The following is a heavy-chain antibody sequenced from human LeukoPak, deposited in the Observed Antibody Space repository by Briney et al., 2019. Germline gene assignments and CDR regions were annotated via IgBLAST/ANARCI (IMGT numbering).Heavy chain of an antibody. CDR1: GFTFSSYA. V-gene: IGHV3-30-3*01. CDR2: ISYDGSNK. D-gene: IGHD1-26*01. J-gene: IGHJ6*02. CDR3: ARDRGSWKGPYYYYGMDV. Sequence: QTGGSLRLSCAASGFTFSSYAMHWVRQAPGKGLEWVAVISYDGSNKYYADSVKGRFTISRDNSKNTLYLQMNSLRAEDTAVYYCARDRGSWKGPYYYYGMDVWGQGTTVTVSS.